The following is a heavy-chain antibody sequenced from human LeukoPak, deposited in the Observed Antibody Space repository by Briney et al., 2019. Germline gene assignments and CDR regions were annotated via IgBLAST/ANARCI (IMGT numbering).Heavy chain of an antibody. CDR3: ARVVVVAATQWFDP. V-gene: IGHV4-30-2*01. CDR1: GGSINSGGYS. Sequence: SQTLSLTCAVSGGSINSGGYSWSWIRQPPGKGLEWIGYIYHSGSTYYNPSLKSRVTISVDRSKNQFSLKLSSVTAADTAVYYCARVVVVAATQWFDPWGQGTLVTVSS. CDR2: IYHSGST. J-gene: IGHJ5*02. D-gene: IGHD2-15*01.